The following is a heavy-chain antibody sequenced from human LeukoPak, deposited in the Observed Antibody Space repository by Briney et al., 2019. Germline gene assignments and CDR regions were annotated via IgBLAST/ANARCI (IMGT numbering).Heavy chain of an antibody. CDR2: ISGSGGGT. J-gene: IGHJ4*02. D-gene: IGHD5-24*01. CDR1: GLTFSGYA. V-gene: IGHV3-23*01. CDR3: AKTGTEDGYNIYFDH. Sequence: AGGSLRLSCAASGLTFSGYAMSWVRQAPGKGLEWVSLISGSGGGTYYADSVKGRFTIFRDNSKNTQYLQMNSLRAEDTAVYYCAKTGTEDGYNIYFDHWGQGTLVTVSS.